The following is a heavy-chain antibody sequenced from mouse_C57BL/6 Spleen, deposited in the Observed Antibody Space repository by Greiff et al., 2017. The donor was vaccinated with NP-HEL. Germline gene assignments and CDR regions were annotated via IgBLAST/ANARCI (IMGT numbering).Heavy chain of an antibody. J-gene: IGHJ1*03. CDR3: ARPNYYYGSSYRYFDV. CDR2: ISNGGGST. CDR1: GFTFSDYY. D-gene: IGHD1-1*01. V-gene: IGHV5-12*01. Sequence: DVKLVESGGGLVQPGGSLKLSCAASGFTFSDYYMYWVRQTPEKRLEWVAYISNGGGSTYYPDTVKGRFTISRDNAKNTLYLQMSRLKSEDTAMYYCARPNYYYGSSYRYFDVWGTGTTVTVSS.